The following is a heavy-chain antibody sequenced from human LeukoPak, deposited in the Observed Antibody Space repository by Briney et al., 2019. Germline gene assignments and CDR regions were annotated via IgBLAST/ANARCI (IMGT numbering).Heavy chain of an antibody. Sequence: GGSLRLSCAASGFTFSSYWMSWVRQAPGKGLEWVANIKQDGSEKYYVDSVKGRFTISRDNAKNSLDLQMNSLRAEDTAVYYCARDQLARRWLQFAGFDYWGQGTLVTVSS. CDR1: GFTFSSYW. D-gene: IGHD5-24*01. J-gene: IGHJ4*02. CDR2: IKQDGSEK. V-gene: IGHV3-7*01. CDR3: ARDQLARRWLQFAGFDY.